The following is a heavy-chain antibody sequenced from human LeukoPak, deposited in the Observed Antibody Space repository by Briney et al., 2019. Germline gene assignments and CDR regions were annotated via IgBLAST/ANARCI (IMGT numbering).Heavy chain of an antibody. Sequence: GGSLRLSSAPSGVSLSSYSMNWVRQAPGKGMERVSYISSSSSTIYYAVSMKGRFTISRDNAENSLYLQMNSLRDEDTAVYYCATDTVMVYDYWGQGTLITVSS. D-gene: IGHD5-18*01. CDR1: GVSLSSYS. CDR2: ISSSSSTI. J-gene: IGHJ4*02. CDR3: ATDTVMVYDY. V-gene: IGHV3-48*02.